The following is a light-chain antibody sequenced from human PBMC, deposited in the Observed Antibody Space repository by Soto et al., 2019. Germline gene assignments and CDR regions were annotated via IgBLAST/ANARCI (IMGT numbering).Light chain of an antibody. CDR2: STS. CDR3: QQYSSSSWT. V-gene: IGKV3-20*01. CDR1: QSVSSNS. Sequence: EIVLTQSPGTLSLSPGERAILSCRASQSVSSNSLVWYQQRPGQAPRLLMYSTSSRATGIPNRFSGSGSETDFTLTISRLEPEDFAVYYCQQYSSSSWTFGQGTKVEI. J-gene: IGKJ1*01.